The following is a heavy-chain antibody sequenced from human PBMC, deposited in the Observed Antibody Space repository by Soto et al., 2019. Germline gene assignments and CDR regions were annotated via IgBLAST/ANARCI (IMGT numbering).Heavy chain of an antibody. CDR3: AKGGVPADRSYGMDV. J-gene: IGHJ6*01. CDR2: ISGSGGST. Sequence: PRGALRVSCASSVFTFSIYAMSWVRQAPGKGLEWVSAISGSGGSTYYADSVKGRFTISRDNSKNTLYLQMNSLRAEDTAVYYCAKGGVPADRSYGMDVWGQGTTVTVSS. CDR1: VFTFSIYA. V-gene: IGHV3-23*01. D-gene: IGHD2-2*01.